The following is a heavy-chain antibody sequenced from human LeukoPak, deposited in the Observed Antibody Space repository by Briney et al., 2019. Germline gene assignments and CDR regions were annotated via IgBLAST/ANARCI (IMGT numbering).Heavy chain of an antibody. CDR3: ARPGGRWVEWFWFDY. CDR1: GFTFSSYW. J-gene: IGHJ4*02. D-gene: IGHD3-3*01. V-gene: IGHV3-7*01. CDR2: IKQDGSEK. Sequence: PGGSLRLSCAASGFTFSSYWMSWVRQAPGKGLEWVANIKQDGSEKYYVDSVKGRFTISRDNAKNSLYLQMNSLRAEDTAVYYCARPGGRWVEWFWFDYWGQGTLVTVSS.